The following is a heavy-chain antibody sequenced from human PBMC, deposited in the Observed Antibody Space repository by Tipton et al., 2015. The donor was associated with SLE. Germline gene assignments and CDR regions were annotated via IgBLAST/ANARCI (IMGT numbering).Heavy chain of an antibody. CDR2: ISAYNGNT. D-gene: IGHD3-3*01. J-gene: IGHJ3*02. V-gene: IGHV1-18*01. CDR1: GYTFPSYG. CDR3: ARVKGDYDFWPDAFDI. Sequence: QVQLVQSGAEVKKPGASVKVSCKATGYTFPSYGISWVRQAPGQGLEWMGWISAYNGNTNYAQKLQDRVTMTTDTSTSTAYMELRSLRSDDTAVYYCARVKGDYDFWPDAFDIWGQGTMVTVSS.